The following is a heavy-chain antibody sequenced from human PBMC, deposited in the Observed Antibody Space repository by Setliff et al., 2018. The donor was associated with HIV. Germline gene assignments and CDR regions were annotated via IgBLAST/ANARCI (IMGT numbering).Heavy chain of an antibody. V-gene: IGHV4-39*01. J-gene: IGHJ4*02. CDR2: IHSSGST. CDR3: ASSEDSGTYGEPYDS. CDR1: GDSIISSRNF. Sequence: PSETLSLTCTVSGDSIISSRNFWGWIRQPPGKGLEWIGNIHSSGSTYYNPSLKSRVFISVDLSINQFSLKLHSVTAADTAVYYCASSEDSGTYGEPYDSWGQGALVTVSS. D-gene: IGHD1-26*01.